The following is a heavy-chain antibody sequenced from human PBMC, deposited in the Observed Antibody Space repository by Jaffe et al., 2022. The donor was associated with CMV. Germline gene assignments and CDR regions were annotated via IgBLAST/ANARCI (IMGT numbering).Heavy chain of an antibody. V-gene: IGHV1-69*09. D-gene: IGHD5-12*01. J-gene: IGHJ4*02. Sequence: QVQLVQSGAEVKKPGSSVKVSCKASGGTFSSYAISWVRQAPGQGLEWMGRIIPILGIANYAQKFQGRVTITADKSTSTAYMELSSLRSEDTAVYYCARGPSGGYDFDYWGQGTLVTVSS. CDR1: GGTFSSYA. CDR3: ARGPSGGYDFDY. CDR2: IIPILGIA.